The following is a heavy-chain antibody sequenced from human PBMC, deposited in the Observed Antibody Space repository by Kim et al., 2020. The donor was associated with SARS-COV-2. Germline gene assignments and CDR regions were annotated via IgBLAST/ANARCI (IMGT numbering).Heavy chain of an antibody. J-gene: IGHJ4*02. CDR1: GGSFSGYY. Sequence: SETLSLTCAVYGGSFSGYYWSWIRQPPGKGLEWIGEINHSGSTNYNPSLKSRVTISVDTSKNQFSLKLSSVTAADTAVYYCARGPRRGYSGYANFDYWGQGTLVTVSS. V-gene: IGHV4-34*01. D-gene: IGHD5-12*01. CDR2: INHSGST. CDR3: ARGPRRGYSGYANFDY.